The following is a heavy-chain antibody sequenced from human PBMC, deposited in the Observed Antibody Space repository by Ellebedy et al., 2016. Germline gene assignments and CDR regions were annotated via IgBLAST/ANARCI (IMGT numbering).Heavy chain of an antibody. D-gene: IGHD2-2*01. CDR1: GFTFTSSA. CDR3: AGGDIVVVPAAYYYYYGMDV. CDR2: IVVGSGNT. V-gene: IGHV1-58*01. J-gene: IGHJ6*02. Sequence: SVKVSCXASGFTFTSSAVQWVRQARGQRLEWIGWIVVGSGNTNYAQKFQERVTITRDMSTSTAYMELSSLRSEDTAVYYCAGGDIVVVPAAYYYYYGMDVWGQGTTVTVSS.